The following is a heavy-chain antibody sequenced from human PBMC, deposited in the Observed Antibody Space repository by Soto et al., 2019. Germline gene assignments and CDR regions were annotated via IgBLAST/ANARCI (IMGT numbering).Heavy chain of an antibody. J-gene: IGHJ4*02. Sequence: QVQLVQSGAEVKKPGASVKVSCKASGYTFTSYYISWVRQAPGQGLEWMGWISAYNGNTHYAQTAQGRVTMTTDTSTRTVYMDLRSLRSDDTAVYYCARDGPPMDYWGQGTLVTVSS. CDR1: GYTFTSYY. CDR3: ARDGPPMDY. D-gene: IGHD2-2*01. CDR2: ISAYNGNT. V-gene: IGHV1-18*01.